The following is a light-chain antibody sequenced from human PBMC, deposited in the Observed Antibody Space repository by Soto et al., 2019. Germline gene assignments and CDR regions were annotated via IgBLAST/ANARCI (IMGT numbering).Light chain of an antibody. Sequence: QSALTQPPSASGSPGQSVTISCTGTSRDVGGYNYVSWYQQHPGKAPKLMIYEVNKRPSGVPDRFSGSKSGNTASLTVSGLQAEDEADYYCNSYAGSPYVFGTGTKLTVL. CDR2: EVN. CDR1: SRDVGGYNY. CDR3: NSYAGSPYV. V-gene: IGLV2-8*01. J-gene: IGLJ1*01.